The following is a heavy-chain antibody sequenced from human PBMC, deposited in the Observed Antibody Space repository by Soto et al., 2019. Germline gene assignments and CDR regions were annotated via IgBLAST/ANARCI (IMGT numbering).Heavy chain of an antibody. CDR3: ARKATKDDY. CDR2: IYYSGST. CDR1: GGSISSSSYY. Sequence: SETLSLTCTVSGGSISSSSYYWGWIRQPPEKGLEWIGYIYYSGSTNYNPSLKSRVTISVDTSKNQIFLKLSSMTAADTAVYYCARKATKDDYWGQGTLVTVSS. V-gene: IGHV4-61*05. J-gene: IGHJ4*02.